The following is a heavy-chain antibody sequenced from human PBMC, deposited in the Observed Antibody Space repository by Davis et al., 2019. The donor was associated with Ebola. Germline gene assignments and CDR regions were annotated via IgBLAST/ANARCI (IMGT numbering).Heavy chain of an antibody. D-gene: IGHD1-1*01. Sequence: ASVKVSCKASGYTFTNYGITRVRQAPGQGLEWMGWINPHNGNTNYAQNVQGRVAMTTDTSTNTAYMEVGSLRSDDTAVYYCARAQFPTTSDHWGQGTLVTVSS. CDR1: GYTFTNYG. CDR2: INPHNGNT. V-gene: IGHV1-18*04. CDR3: ARAQFPTTSDH. J-gene: IGHJ4*02.